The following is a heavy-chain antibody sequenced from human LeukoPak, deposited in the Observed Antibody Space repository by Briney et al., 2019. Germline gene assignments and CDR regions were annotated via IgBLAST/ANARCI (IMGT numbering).Heavy chain of an antibody. CDR1: GFTFSSYA. CDR3: ARASTPSIAVAPPSGMDV. Sequence: GGSLRLSCAASGFTFSSYAMHWVRQAPGKGLEWVAVISYDGSNKYYADSVKSRFTISRDNSKNTLYLQMNSLRAEDTAVYYCARASTPSIAVAPPSGMDVWGKGTTVTVSS. CDR2: ISYDGSNK. D-gene: IGHD6-19*01. J-gene: IGHJ6*04. V-gene: IGHV3-30*04.